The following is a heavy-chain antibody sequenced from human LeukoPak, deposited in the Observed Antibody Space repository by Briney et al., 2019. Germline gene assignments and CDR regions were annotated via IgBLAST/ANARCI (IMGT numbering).Heavy chain of an antibody. CDR2: IKQDGSEK. CDR3: ARGGMVRRVMGAFDI. V-gene: IGHV3-7*01. D-gene: IGHD3-10*01. Sequence: QAGGSLRLSCAASGITFSNYWMSWVRQAPGKGLEWVANIKQDGSEKYYVDSVKGRFTVSRDNAKNSLYLQMNSLRAEDTAVFYCARGGMVRRVMGAFDIWGQGTLVTVSS. J-gene: IGHJ3*02. CDR1: GITFSNYW.